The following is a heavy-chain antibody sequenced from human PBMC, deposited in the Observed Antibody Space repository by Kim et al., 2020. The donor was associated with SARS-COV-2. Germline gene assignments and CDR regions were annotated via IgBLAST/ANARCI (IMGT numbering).Heavy chain of an antibody. Sequence: YEDSGKGRFTNSRDNSKNRLYLQMNSLGAEDTAVYYCASDFGDLGIGILDSWGQGTLVTVSS. D-gene: IGHD3-10*01. V-gene: IGHV3-30*13. CDR3: ASDFGDLGIGILDS. J-gene: IGHJ4*02.